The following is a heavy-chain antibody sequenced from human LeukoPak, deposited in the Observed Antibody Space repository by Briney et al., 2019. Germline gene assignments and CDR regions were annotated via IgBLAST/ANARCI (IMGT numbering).Heavy chain of an antibody. CDR2: IRDSGVST. CDR3: AKDGGYCSSATCYAWDY. Sequence: GGSLRLSCAASGFTFSSYAMSWVRQAPGKGLEWVSAIRDSGVSTYYADSVKGRFTISRDNSKSTLYLQMNSLRAEDSAVYYCAKDGGYCSSATCYAWDYWGQGTLVTVSS. V-gene: IGHV3-23*01. D-gene: IGHD2-2*03. CDR1: GFTFSSYA. J-gene: IGHJ4*02.